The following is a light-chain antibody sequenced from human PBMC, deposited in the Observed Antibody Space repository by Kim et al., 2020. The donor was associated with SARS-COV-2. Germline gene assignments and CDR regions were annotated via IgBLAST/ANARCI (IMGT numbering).Light chain of an antibody. CDR2: KAS. V-gene: IGKV1-5*03. Sequence: SAFVGERVTITCRASESIKTLLAWYQQRPGKVPKLLIYKASTRESGVPSRFSGWGSGTEFTLTITGLQPEDAATYYCQQYTNHWTFGPGTKVDIK. CDR1: ESIKTL. CDR3: QQYTNHWT. J-gene: IGKJ1*01.